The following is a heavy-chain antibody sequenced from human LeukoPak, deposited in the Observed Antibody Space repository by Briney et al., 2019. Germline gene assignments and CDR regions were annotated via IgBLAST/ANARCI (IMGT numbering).Heavy chain of an antibody. CDR2: IIPIFGTA. J-gene: IGHJ4*02. D-gene: IGHD2-2*01. Sequence: ASVKVSCKASGGTFSSYAISWVRQAPGQGLEWMGRIIPIFGTANYAQKFQGRVTITTDESTSTAYMELSSLRSEDTAVYYCARDMDLSSSTMGYWGQGTLVTASS. V-gene: IGHV1-69*05. CDR3: ARDMDLSSSTMGY. CDR1: GGTFSSYA.